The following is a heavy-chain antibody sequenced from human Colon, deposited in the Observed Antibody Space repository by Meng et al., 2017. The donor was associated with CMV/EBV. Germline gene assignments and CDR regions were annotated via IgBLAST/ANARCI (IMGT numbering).Heavy chain of an antibody. CDR2: IRFDGSAE. V-gene: IGHV3-30*02. CDR1: GFIFSRYG. J-gene: IGHJ5*02. Sequence: GESLKISCVASGFIFSRYGMHWVRQAPGKGLEWVTFIRFDGSAEYYADSVKGRFSISRDNAKNTVYLQMNSLRPEDSAVYYCAKDAGISAVGKGWIDPWGQGTRVTVSS. CDR3: AKDAGISAVGKGWIDP. D-gene: IGHD6-13*01.